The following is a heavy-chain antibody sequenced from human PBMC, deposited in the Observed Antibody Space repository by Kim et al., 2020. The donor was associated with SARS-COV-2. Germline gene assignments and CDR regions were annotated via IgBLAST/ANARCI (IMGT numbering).Heavy chain of an antibody. CDR3: AKDQGNDYGDQLDY. Sequence: GGSLRLSCEASGFSFSSFAMSWVRQAPGKGLEWVSAIHGSGGITYYADSVKGRFTISRYNSKNTLYLQMNSLRAEDTAVYFCAKDQGNDYGDQLDYWGQGILVTVSS. J-gene: IGHJ4*02. CDR2: IHGSGGIT. D-gene: IGHD4-17*01. V-gene: IGHV3-23*01. CDR1: GFSFSSFA.